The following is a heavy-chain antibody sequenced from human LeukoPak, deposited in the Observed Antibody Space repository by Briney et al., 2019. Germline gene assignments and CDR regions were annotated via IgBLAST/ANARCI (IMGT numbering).Heavy chain of an antibody. CDR1: GGPISAYY. CDR2: IHYSGTT. V-gene: IGHV4-59*01. Sequence: SETLSLTCTVSGGPISAYYWSWIRQPPGKGLEWIGYIHYSGTTNYYPSLKSRVTIALDTSKNQFSLELNSVTAADTAVYYCARFGTSSSRFFDQWGQGTLVTVSS. J-gene: IGHJ4*02. D-gene: IGHD6-6*01. CDR3: ARFGTSSSRFFDQ.